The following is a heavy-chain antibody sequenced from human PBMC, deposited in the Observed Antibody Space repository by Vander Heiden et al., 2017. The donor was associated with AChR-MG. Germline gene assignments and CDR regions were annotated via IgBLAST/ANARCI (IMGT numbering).Heavy chain of an antibody. V-gene: IGHV1-69*06. CDR1: GATFSSYG. D-gene: IGHD2-8*02. J-gene: IGHJ4*02. CDR2: IIPIFGTG. CDR3: AQYCTGGVCAQSFDY. Sequence: QVQLLQSGAALKNPGSSAKVSCKAPGATFSSYGISWGRQAPGQGREWMGGIIPIFGTGNYAQKFQGRVTITADKSTSTAYMELSSLRAEDTAVYYCAQYCTGGVCAQSFDYWGQGTLVTVSS.